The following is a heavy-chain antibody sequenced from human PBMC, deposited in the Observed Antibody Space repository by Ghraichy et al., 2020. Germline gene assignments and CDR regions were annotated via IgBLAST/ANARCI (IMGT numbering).Heavy chain of an antibody. CDR2: IYYSGST. V-gene: IGHV4-39*07. CDR3: ARGSGSSWSDYFDY. J-gene: IGHJ4*02. CDR1: GGSISSSSYY. D-gene: IGHD6-13*01. Sequence: SETLSLTCTVSGGSISSSSYYWGWIRQPPGKGLEWIGSIYYSGSTYYNPSLKSRVTISVDTSKNQFSLKLSSVTAADTAVYYCARGSGSSWSDYFDYWGQGTLVTVSS.